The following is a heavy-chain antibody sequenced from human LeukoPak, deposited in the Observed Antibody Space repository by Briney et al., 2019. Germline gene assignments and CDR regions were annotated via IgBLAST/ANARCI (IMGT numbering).Heavy chain of an antibody. J-gene: IGHJ6*02. V-gene: IGHV3-23*01. D-gene: IGHD5-12*01. CDR1: GFTFGSYA. Sequence: GGSLRLSCVASGFTFGSYAMSWVRQAPGKGLEWVSAISGSGGSTYYADSVKGRFTISRDNSKNTLYLQMNSLRAEDTAVYYCARGVWLRLNYYYGMDVWGQGTTVTVSS. CDR3: ARGVWLRLNYYYGMDV. CDR2: ISGSGGST.